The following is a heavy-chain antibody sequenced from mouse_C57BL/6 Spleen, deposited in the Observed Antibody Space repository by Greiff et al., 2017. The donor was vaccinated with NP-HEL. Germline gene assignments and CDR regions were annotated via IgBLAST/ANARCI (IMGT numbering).Heavy chain of an antibody. CDR2: ISDGGSYT. V-gene: IGHV5-4*01. J-gene: IGHJ3*01. D-gene: IGHD2-3*01. Sequence: DVMLVESGGGLVKPGGSLKLSCAASGFTFSSYAMSWVRQTPEKRLEWVATISDGGSYTYYPDNVKGRFTISRDNAKNNLYLQMSHLKSEDTAMYYCAREEDYDGYRAWCAYWGQGTLVTVSA. CDR3: AREEDYDGYRAWCAY. CDR1: GFTFSSYA.